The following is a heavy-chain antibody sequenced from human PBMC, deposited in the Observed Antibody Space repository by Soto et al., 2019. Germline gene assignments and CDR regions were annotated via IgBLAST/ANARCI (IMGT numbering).Heavy chain of an antibody. V-gene: IGHV1-46*01. CDR3: ASHQNYYDSSGYNHGYYGMDV. Sequence: QVQLVQSGAEVKKPGASVKVSCKASGYTFTSYYMHWVRQAPGQELEWMGIINPSGGSTSYAQKFHGRVTMTRDTSTSTVYMELSSMRSEETAVYYCASHQNYYDSSGYNHGYYGMDVWGQGTTVTVSS. CDR1: GYTFTSYY. CDR2: INPSGGST. J-gene: IGHJ6*02. D-gene: IGHD3-22*01.